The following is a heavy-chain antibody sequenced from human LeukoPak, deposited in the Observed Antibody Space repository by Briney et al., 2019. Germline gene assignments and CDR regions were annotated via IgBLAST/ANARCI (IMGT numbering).Heavy chain of an antibody. CDR1: GGSISSSSYY. J-gene: IGHJ5*02. D-gene: IGHD3-9*01. Sequence: SETLSLTCTVSGGSISSSSYYWGWIRQPPGKGLEWIGSIYYSGSTYYNPSLKSRVTISVDTSKNQFSLKLSSVTAADTAVYYCARQKGPGLRYFDWLRKKTNNWFDPWGQGTLVTVSS. CDR3: ARQKGPGLRYFDWLRKKTNNWFDP. CDR2: IYYSGST. V-gene: IGHV4-39*01.